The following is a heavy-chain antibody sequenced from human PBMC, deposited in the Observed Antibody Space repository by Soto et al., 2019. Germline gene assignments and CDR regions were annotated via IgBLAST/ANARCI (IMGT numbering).Heavy chain of an antibody. Sequence: EVQLVESGGGLVQPGGSLRLSCAASGFTFSTYRMNWVRQAPGKGLEWVSYISSDSSTIYYADSVKGRFTISRDNAKNSLFLHMNSLRDEDTAVYYCARDTAVTRLIYYYGMDVWGQGTTVTVSS. CDR2: ISSDSSTI. D-gene: IGHD4-17*01. V-gene: IGHV3-48*02. J-gene: IGHJ6*02. CDR1: GFTFSTYR. CDR3: ARDTAVTRLIYYYGMDV.